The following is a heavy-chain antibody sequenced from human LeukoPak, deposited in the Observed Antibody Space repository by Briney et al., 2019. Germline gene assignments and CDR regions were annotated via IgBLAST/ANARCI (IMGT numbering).Heavy chain of an antibody. Sequence: SRTLSLTCAISGDSVSGGSAGWNWIRQSPSRGLEWLGRIYYRSKWYSDYAISVKSRITINPDTSRNQFSLQLNSVTHDDTAVYYCTGGGLVRGSLHWFDPWSQGTLVTVSS. D-gene: IGHD3-10*01. V-gene: IGHV6-1*01. CDR2: IYYRSKWYS. CDR1: GDSVSGGSAG. CDR3: TGGGLVRGSLHWFDP. J-gene: IGHJ5*02.